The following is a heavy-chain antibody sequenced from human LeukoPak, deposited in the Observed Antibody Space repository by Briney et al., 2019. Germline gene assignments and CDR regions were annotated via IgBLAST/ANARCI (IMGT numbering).Heavy chain of an antibody. CDR2: IISIFGTA. V-gene: IGHV1-69*13. CDR3: ARAGKVDYSNYRIDY. J-gene: IGHJ4*02. Sequence: SVQVSCKASGGTFSSYAISWVRQAPGQGLDWMGGIISIFGTANYAQKFQDRVTITADESTSTTYIEQCSLRSEDTALYYCARAGKVDYSNYRIDYWGQGTLVTVSS. CDR1: GGTFSSYA. D-gene: IGHD4-11*01.